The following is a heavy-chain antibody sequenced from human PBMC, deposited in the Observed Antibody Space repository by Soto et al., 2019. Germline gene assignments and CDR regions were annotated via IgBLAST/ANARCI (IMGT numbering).Heavy chain of an antibody. J-gene: IGHJ5*02. D-gene: IGHD3-3*01. V-gene: IGHV4-4*07. CDR3: ARDSVRMYDFWSGFLFDP. CDR1: GGSISSYY. CDR2: IYTSGST. Sequence: SETLSLTCTVSGGSISSYYWSWIRQPAGKGLEWIGRIYTSGSTNYNPPLKSRVTMSVDTSKNQFSLKLSSVTAADTAVYYCARDSVRMYDFWSGFLFDPWGQGTLVTVSS.